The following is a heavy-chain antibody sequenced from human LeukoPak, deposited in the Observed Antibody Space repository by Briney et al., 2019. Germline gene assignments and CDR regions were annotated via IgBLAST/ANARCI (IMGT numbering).Heavy chain of an antibody. CDR1: GYTFTGYY. V-gene: IGHV1-2*02. Sequence: ASVKVSCKASGYTFTGYYMHWARQAPGQGFEWMGWINPNSGGTNYAQKFQGRVTMTRDTSISTAYMELSRLRSDDTAVFYCARDPPYYDFWSGYTEAGYYYYMDVWGKGTTVTVSS. J-gene: IGHJ6*03. CDR2: INPNSGGT. CDR3: ARDPPYYDFWSGYTEAGYYYYMDV. D-gene: IGHD3-3*01.